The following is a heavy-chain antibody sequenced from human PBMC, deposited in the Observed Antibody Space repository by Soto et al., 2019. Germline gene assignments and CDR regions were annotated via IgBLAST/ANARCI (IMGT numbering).Heavy chain of an antibody. Sequence: QVQLQESGPGLVKPSGTLSLTCAVSGGSISSSNWWSWVRQPPGKGLEWIGEIYHSGNTNYNPSPQSRSPMEGGKSKNQFPLKLSSVTAADTAVYYCARRWGEGRVDYWGQGTLVTVSS. V-gene: IGHV4-4*02. CDR3: ARRWGEGRVDY. J-gene: IGHJ4*02. D-gene: IGHD3-10*01. CDR1: GGSISSSNW. CDR2: IYHSGNT.